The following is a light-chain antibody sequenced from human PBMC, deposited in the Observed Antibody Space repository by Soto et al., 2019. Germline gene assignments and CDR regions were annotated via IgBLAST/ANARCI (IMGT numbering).Light chain of an antibody. J-gene: IGKJ2*01. CDR3: QQRSSRPPMYT. V-gene: IGKV3-11*01. Sequence: EIVVTQSPATLSVSPGERATLSCRASQSVNTNFAWYQQKPGQAPRLLIYGASTRATGIPARFSGSGSGTDFTLTISSLEPEDFAVYYCQQRSSRPPMYTFGQGTKVDIK. CDR1: QSVNTN. CDR2: GAS.